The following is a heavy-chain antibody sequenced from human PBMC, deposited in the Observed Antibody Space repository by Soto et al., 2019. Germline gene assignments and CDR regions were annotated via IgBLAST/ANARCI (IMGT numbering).Heavy chain of an antibody. J-gene: IGHJ4*02. Sequence: GASVKVSCKASGYIFTNYYIHWVRQAPGQRLEWMGWINAGNGNTKYSQKFQGRVTITRGTSASTAYMELSSLRSEDTAVYYCARAVAVPADFDYWGQGTLVTVSS. D-gene: IGHD6-19*01. CDR1: GYIFTNYY. CDR3: ARAVAVPADFDY. CDR2: INAGNGNT. V-gene: IGHV1-3*01.